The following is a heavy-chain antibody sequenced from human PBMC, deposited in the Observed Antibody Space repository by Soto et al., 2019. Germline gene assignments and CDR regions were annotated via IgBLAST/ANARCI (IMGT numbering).Heavy chain of an antibody. CDR3: ASRFLAYDGMDV. CDR2: INAGNGNT. J-gene: IGHJ6*02. CDR1: GYTFTSYA. Sequence: GASVKVSCKASGYTFTSYAMHWVRQAPGQRLEWMGWINAGNGNTKYSQKFQGRVTITTDTSTSTAYMELRSLRSDDTAVYYCASRFLAYDGMDVWGQGTTVTVSS. V-gene: IGHV1-3*01.